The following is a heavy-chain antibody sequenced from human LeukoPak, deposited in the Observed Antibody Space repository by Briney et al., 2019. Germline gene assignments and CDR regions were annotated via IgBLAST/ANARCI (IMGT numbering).Heavy chain of an antibody. CDR1: GFSFSSYE. CDR3: LCLWFGKGVY. V-gene: IGHV3-48*03. Sequence: PGGSLRLSCAASGFSFSSYEMNWVRQAPGKGLEWISYINSNGRNIDYAVSVRGRFTISRDNAKNSLFLQMNSLRAEDTAVYYCLCLWFGKGVYWDRGTLVTVSS. J-gene: IGHJ4*02. CDR2: INSNGRNI. D-gene: IGHD3-10*01.